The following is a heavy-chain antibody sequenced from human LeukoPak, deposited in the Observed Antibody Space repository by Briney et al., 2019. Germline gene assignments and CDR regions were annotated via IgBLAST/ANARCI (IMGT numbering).Heavy chain of an antibody. J-gene: IGHJ6*03. CDR1: GGSISSYY. D-gene: IGHD3-10*01. V-gene: IGHV4-4*07. CDR2: IYPSGNT. CDR3: AREDSGSYYNFYYFYMDV. Sequence: SETLSLTCTVSGGSISSYYGSWIRQPAGKGLEWIGRIYPSGNTNYNPSLKSRVTLSVDTSKTQFYLSLSSVTAADTAVYYCAREDSGSYYNFYYFYMDVWGKGTTVTISS.